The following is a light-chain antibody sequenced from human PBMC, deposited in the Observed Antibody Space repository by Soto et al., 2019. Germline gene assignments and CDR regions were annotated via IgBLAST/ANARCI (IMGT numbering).Light chain of an antibody. J-gene: IGKJ4*01. V-gene: IGKV3-11*01. CDR2: YAS. CDR1: HSVGTN. Sequence: EVVLTQSPATLSLSPGQRATLSCRASHSVGTNLMWYQQKPGQPPRLLISYASNRATGIPGRFSGGGSGTAFTLTINSLELEVFAVYSCQPSNTCLSFGGGTRVEI. CDR3: QPSNTCLS.